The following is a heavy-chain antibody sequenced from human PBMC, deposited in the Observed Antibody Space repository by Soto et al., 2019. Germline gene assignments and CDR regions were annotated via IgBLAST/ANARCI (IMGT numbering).Heavy chain of an antibody. CDR1: GFTFDDYT. Sequence: GGSLRLSCAASGFTFDDYTMHWVRQAPGKGLEWVSLISWDGGSTYYADSVKGRFTISRDSSKNSLYLQMNSLRTEDTALYYCAKAICGGDCYGYYYYGMDVWGQGTTVTVSS. D-gene: IGHD2-21*02. CDR2: ISWDGGST. CDR3: AKAICGGDCYGYYYYGMDV. V-gene: IGHV3-43*01. J-gene: IGHJ6*02.